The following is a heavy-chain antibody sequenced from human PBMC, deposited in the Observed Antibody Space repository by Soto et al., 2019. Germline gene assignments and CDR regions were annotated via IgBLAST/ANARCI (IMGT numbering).Heavy chain of an antibody. CDR3: ARHGGTFDP. V-gene: IGHV3-11*01. Sequence: QVQLVESGGGLVKPGGSLRLSCTASGFAISDYDMTWLRQAPGKGLEWVSYITASGTTKDYADSVKGRFTISRDTANNSLFLQMNSLRGDDTAIYYCARHGGTFDPWGQGTLVTVSS. D-gene: IGHD1-7*01. CDR1: GFAISDYD. CDR2: ITASGTTK. J-gene: IGHJ5*02.